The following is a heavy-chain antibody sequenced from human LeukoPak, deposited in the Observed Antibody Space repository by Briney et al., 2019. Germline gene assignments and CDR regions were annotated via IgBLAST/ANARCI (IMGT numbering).Heavy chain of an antibody. J-gene: IGHJ3*02. D-gene: IGHD3-22*01. Sequence: GGSLRLSCAASGFTFSSYWMSWVRQAPGKGLEWVANIKQDGSEIYYLNSVRGRFTISRDNARKSLYLQMNSLRAEDTAVYYCARSLPDLDSSGFPFFDIWGQGTMVTVSS. CDR3: ARSLPDLDSSGFPFFDI. V-gene: IGHV3-7*01. CDR1: GFTFSSYW. CDR2: IKQDGSEI.